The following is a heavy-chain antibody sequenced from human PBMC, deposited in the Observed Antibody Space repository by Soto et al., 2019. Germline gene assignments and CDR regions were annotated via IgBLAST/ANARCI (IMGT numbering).Heavy chain of an antibody. Sequence: ASVKASCKASGYTLTASSIPWAREAPGQGLEWIGWFNPNSGDTVYAEKFQGRVTLTRDTSISTAYMELSSLRSDDTALYSCAREASAVPALEYWCQGTSVTASS. CDR1: GYTLTASS. CDR3: AREASAVPALEY. CDR2: FNPNSGDT. J-gene: IGHJ4*02. D-gene: IGHD6-19*01. V-gene: IGHV1-2*02.